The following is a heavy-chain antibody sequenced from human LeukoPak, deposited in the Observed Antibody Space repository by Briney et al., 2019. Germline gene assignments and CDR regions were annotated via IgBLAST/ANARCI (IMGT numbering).Heavy chain of an antibody. CDR3: AREDSDSSSSMHYYYGMGV. CDR1: GGTFSSYG. Sequence: SAKVSCKASGGTFSSYGISWVRQAPGQGLEWMGRIIPILDIANYAQKFQGRVTITADKSTSTAYMELSSLRSEDTAVYYCAREDSDSSSSMHYYYGMGVWGQGTTVTVSS. J-gene: IGHJ6*02. D-gene: IGHD6-6*01. V-gene: IGHV1-69*04. CDR2: IIPILDIA.